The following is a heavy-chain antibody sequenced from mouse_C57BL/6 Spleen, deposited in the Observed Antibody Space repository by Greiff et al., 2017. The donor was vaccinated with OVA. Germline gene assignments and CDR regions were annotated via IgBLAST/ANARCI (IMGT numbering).Heavy chain of an antibody. CDR3: ARGLTGTLYFDY. D-gene: IGHD4-1*01. J-gene: IGHJ2*01. V-gene: IGHV5-4*03. CDR2: ISDGGSYT. CDR1: GFTFSSYA. Sequence: EVMLVESGGGLVKPGGSLKLSCAASGFTFSSYAMSWVRQTPEKRLEWVATISDGGSYTYYPDNVKGRFTISRDNAKNNLYLQMSHLKSEDTAMYYCARGLTGTLYFDYWGQGTTLTVSS.